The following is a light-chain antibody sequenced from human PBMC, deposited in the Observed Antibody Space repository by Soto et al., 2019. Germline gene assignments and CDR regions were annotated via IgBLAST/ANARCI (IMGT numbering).Light chain of an antibody. CDR2: EVS. CDR1: SSDVGGYNY. CDR3: SSYAGSNVV. V-gene: IGLV2-8*01. Sequence: QPVLTQPPSASGSPGQSVTISCTGTSSDVGGYNYVSWYQQHPGKAPKLMIYEVSKRPSGVPDRFSGSTSGNTASLTVSGLQAEDEADYYCSSYAGSNVVFGGGTKLTVL. J-gene: IGLJ2*01.